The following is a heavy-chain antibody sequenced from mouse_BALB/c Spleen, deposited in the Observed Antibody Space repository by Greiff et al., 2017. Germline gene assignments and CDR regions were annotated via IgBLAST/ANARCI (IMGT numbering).Heavy chain of an antibody. J-gene: IGHJ2*01. CDR1: GYTFTDYY. CDR2: INPNNGDT. CDR3: ARKYYFDY. Sequence: VQLKESGPELVKPGASVKMSCKASGYTFTDYYMKWVKQSLGKSLEWIGDINPNNGDTFYNQKFKGKATLTVDKSSSTAYMQLNSLTSEDSAVYYCARKYYFDYWGQGTTLTVSS. V-gene: IGHV1-26*01.